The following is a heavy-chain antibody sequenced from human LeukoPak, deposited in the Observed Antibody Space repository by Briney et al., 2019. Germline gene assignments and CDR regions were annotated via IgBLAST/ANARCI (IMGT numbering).Heavy chain of an antibody. V-gene: IGHV1-8*03. Sequence: ASVKVSCKASGYTFTSYDINWVRQATGQGLEWMGWMNPNSGNTGYAQKFQGRVTITRNTSISTAYMELSSLRSEDTAVYYCARGLWFGDTRDYWGQGTLVTVSS. CDR2: MNPNSGNT. D-gene: IGHD3-10*01. CDR3: ARGLWFGDTRDY. CDR1: GYTFTSYD. J-gene: IGHJ4*02.